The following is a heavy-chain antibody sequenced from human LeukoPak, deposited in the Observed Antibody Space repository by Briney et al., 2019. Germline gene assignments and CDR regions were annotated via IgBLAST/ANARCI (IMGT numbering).Heavy chain of an antibody. Sequence: PGGSLRLSCAASRFTFSSYGMHWVRQAPGKGLEWVAFIRYDGSDKYYADSVKGRFTISRDNSKNTLYLQMNSLRAEDTAVYYCAKVGLITMVRGAPRYYYYYMDVWGKGTTVTISS. V-gene: IGHV3-30*02. J-gene: IGHJ6*03. CDR2: IRYDGSDK. CDR3: AKVGLITMVRGAPRYYYYYMDV. CDR1: RFTFSSYG. D-gene: IGHD3-10*01.